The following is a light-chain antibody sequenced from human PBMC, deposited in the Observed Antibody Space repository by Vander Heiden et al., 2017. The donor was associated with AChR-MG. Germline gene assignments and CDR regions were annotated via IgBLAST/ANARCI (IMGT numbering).Light chain of an antibody. CDR3: QHFDSTRWT. CDR2: RAS. J-gene: IGKJ1*01. V-gene: IGKV3-20*01. CDR1: QSVSTSQ. Sequence: EIVLTQSPGTLSLSPGERGTLSCRASQSVSTSQLAWYQQKPGQAPRLLIYRASSRATGIPDSFSGSGSGTDFTLTISRLEPEDFAVYYCQHFDSTRWTFGQRTKVEIK.